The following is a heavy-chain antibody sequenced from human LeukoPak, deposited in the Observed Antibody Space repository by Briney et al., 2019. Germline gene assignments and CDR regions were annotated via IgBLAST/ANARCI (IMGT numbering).Heavy chain of an antibody. D-gene: IGHD4-17*01. J-gene: IGHJ4*02. CDR3: ARPRGAYGDYSGYFDY. Sequence: TGGSLRLSCAASQFTFSGYTMNWARQAPGKGLEWVSSISSSGSYTNYADSVKGRFTISRDNAKNSLYLQMNNLRAEDTAVYYCARPRGAYGDYSGYFDYWDQGTLVTVSS. V-gene: IGHV3-21*06. CDR2: ISSSGSYT. CDR1: QFTFSGYT.